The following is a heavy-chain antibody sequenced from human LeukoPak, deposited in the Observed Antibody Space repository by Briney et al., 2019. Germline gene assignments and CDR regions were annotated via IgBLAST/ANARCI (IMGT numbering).Heavy chain of an antibody. CDR2: ISGSSGST. D-gene: IGHD3-10*01. CDR1: GFTFSSYA. V-gene: IGHV3-23*01. Sequence: GGSLRLSCAASGFTFSSYAMSWVRQAPGKGLEWVSAISGSSGSTYYADSVKGRFTISRDNSKNTLYLQMNSLRAEDTAVYYCAKDRRYYYGSGSYYPYNFDYWGQGTLVTVSS. J-gene: IGHJ4*02. CDR3: AKDRRYYYGSGSYYPYNFDY.